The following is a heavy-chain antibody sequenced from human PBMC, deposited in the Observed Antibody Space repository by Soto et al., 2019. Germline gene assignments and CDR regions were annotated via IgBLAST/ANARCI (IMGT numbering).Heavy chain of an antibody. CDR3: ASYNWNDVKAFHF. J-gene: IGHJ3*01. CDR1: RFAFSSSG. CDR2: ISGSSFTI. Sequence: EVQLVESGGGLVQPGGSLRLSCTASRFAFSSSGMNWVRQAPGKGLEWVSYISGSSFTIYYADSVKCRFTISRDNARNSLYLQTNSPRAEDTAVYYCASYNWNDVKAFHFWGQGTMVTVSS. V-gene: IGHV3-48*01. D-gene: IGHD1-1*01.